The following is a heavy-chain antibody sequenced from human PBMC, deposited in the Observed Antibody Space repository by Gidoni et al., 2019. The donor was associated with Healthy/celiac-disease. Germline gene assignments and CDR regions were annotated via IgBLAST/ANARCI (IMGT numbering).Heavy chain of an antibody. J-gene: IGHJ5*02. D-gene: IGHD3-16*01. CDR3: ARDILGESLDP. CDR2: INPSGGST. V-gene: IGHV1-46*01. Sequence: VRQAPGQGLEWMGIINPSGGSTSYAQKFQGRVTMTRDTSTSTVYMELSSLRSEDTAVYYCARDILGESLDPWGQGTLVTVSS.